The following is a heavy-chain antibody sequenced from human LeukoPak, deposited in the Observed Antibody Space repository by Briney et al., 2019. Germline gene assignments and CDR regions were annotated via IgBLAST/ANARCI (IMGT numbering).Heavy chain of an antibody. CDR1: GYTLSELS. CDR2: FDVAETDT. CDR3: ARGPPTAQYFQH. J-gene: IGHJ1*01. Sequence: ASVKVSRKVSGYTLSELSMHWVRQSPGKGLEWMGGFDVAETDTIYAQKFQGRVTMTEDTSTDTAYMELNSLSSEDTAVYYCARGPPTAQYFQHWGQGTLVTVSS. V-gene: IGHV1-24*01. D-gene: IGHD1-1*01.